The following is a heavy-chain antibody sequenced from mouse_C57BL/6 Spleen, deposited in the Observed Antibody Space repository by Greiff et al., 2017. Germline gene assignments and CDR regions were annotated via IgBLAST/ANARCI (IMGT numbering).Heavy chain of an antibody. V-gene: IGHV1-26*01. CDR2: INPNNGGT. CDR1: GYTFTDYY. Sequence: VQLQQSGPELVKPGASVKISCKASGYTFTDYYMNWVKQSHGKSLEWIGDINPNNGGTSYNQKFKGKATLTVDKSSSTAYMELRSLTSEDTAVYYCARPGYDAMDYWGQGTSVTVSS. CDR3: ARPGYDAMDY. J-gene: IGHJ4*01.